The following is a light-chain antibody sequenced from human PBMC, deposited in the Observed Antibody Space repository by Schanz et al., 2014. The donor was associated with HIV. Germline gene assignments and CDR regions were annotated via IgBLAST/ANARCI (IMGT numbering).Light chain of an antibody. CDR3: SSLAADNTLV. V-gene: IGLV2-8*01. CDR1: SSDVGADNS. J-gene: IGLJ2*01. Sequence: QSALTQPASVSGSPGQSITISCTGTSSDVGADNSVSWYQLHPGRAPKLIIFEVNRRPSGVPNRFSGSKSGNTASLTVSGLLAEDEGDYYCSSLAADNTLVFGGGTKLTVL. CDR2: EVN.